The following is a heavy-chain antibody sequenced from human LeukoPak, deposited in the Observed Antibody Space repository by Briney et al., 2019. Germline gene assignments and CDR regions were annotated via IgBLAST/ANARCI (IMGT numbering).Heavy chain of an antibody. CDR1: GGSISTSSYY. V-gene: IGHV4-61*02. CDR2: IYTSGST. CDR3: ARLFGWAVSLKYYFDY. D-gene: IGHD3-16*01. Sequence: SETLSLTCTVSGGSISTSSYYWSWIRQPAGKGLEWIGRIYTSGSTNYNPSLKSRVTISVDTSKNQFSLRLSSVTAADTAVYYCARLFGWAVSLKYYFDYWGQGTLVTVSS. J-gene: IGHJ4*02.